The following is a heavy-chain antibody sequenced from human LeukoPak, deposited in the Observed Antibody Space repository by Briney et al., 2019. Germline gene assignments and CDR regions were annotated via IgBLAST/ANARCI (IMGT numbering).Heavy chain of an antibody. Sequence: GASVKVSCKASGYTFTSYYMHWVRQAPGQGLEWMGVINPSGGSTSYAQKFQGRVTMTRDTSTSTVYMELSSLRSEDTAVYYCASSGWFDAFDIWGQGTMVTVSS. D-gene: IGHD6-19*01. CDR3: ASSGWFDAFDI. CDR2: INPSGGST. CDR1: GYTFTSYY. V-gene: IGHV1-46*01. J-gene: IGHJ3*02.